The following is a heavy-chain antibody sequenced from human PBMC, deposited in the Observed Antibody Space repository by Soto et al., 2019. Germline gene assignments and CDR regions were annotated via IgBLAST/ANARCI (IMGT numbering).Heavy chain of an antibody. CDR2: IDPSDSYT. Sequence: EVQLVQSGAEVKKPGESLRISCKGSGYSFTSYWISWVRQMPGKGLEWMGRIDPSDSYTNYSPSFQGHVTISADKSMSTAYLQWSSLKASDTAMYYYARLQAAAGDNDLTFDYWGQGTLVTVSS. D-gene: IGHD6-13*01. V-gene: IGHV5-10-1*01. CDR3: ARLQAAAGDNDLTFDY. J-gene: IGHJ4*02. CDR1: GYSFTSYW.